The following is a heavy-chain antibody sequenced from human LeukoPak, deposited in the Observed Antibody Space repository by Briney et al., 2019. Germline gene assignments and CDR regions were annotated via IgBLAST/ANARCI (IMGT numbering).Heavy chain of an antibody. V-gene: IGHV3-30-3*01. J-gene: IGHJ3*02. CDR3: ARDPTDGRAPRNHHAAFDT. CDR2: ISDDGNHK. D-gene: IGHD5-24*01. CDR1: GFTFSSYA. Sequence: GGSLRLSCAASGFTFSSYAFHWVRQAPGKGLEWVAVISDDGNHKFYSYSANGRFTISRDNSKNTMSLQMNSLRGEDTAIYYCARDPTDGRAPRNHHAAFDTWGHGTMVSVSS.